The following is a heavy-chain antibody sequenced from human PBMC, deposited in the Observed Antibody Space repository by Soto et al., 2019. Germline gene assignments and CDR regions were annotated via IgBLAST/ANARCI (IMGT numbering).Heavy chain of an antibody. Sequence: GGSLRLSCAASGFTFSSYAMSWVRQAPGKGLEWVSAISGSGGSTYYADSVKGRFTISRDNSKNTLYLQMNSLRAEDTAVYYCAKPLDCTNGVCSYFDYWGQGTLVTVSS. CDR3: AKPLDCTNGVCSYFDY. CDR2: ISGSGGST. D-gene: IGHD2-8*01. J-gene: IGHJ4*02. CDR1: GFTFSSYA. V-gene: IGHV3-23*01.